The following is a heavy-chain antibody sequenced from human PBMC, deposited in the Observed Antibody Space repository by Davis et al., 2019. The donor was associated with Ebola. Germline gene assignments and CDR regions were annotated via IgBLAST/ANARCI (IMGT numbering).Heavy chain of an antibody. CDR2: ISASEGHT. D-gene: IGHD2-15*01. CDR3: ARYCHYTDCSYFDC. J-gene: IGHJ4*02. Sequence: GESLKISCAASGFTFSNYDMSWVRQVPGKELEWVSTISASEGHTHYSDSVKGRFTISRDNSKDTLYLQMNSLRAEDTATYYCARYCHYTDCSYFDCWGQGTMVAVSS. V-gene: IGHV3-23*01. CDR1: GFTFSNYD.